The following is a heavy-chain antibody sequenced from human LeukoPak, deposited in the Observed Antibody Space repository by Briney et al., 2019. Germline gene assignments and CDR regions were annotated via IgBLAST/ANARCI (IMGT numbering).Heavy chain of an antibody. CDR2: IRHDGSDK. Sequence: GGSLRLSCAASGFTFNNHWMSWVRQAPGKGLEWVANIRHDGSDKKYVDSVKGRFTISRDNAENLLFLQMNSLRAEDTAVYYCARRITIAAAGWGYGMDVWGQGTTVTVSS. V-gene: IGHV3-7*03. CDR3: ARRITIAAAGWGYGMDV. CDR1: GFTFNNHW. D-gene: IGHD6-13*01. J-gene: IGHJ6*02.